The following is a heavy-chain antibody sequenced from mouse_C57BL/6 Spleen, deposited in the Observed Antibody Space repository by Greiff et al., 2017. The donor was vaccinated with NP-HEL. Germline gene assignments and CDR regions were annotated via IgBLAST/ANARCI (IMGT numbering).Heavy chain of an antibody. CDR1: GYTFTSYW. J-gene: IGHJ1*03. CDR2: IDPSDSET. D-gene: IGHD1-1*01. V-gene: IGHV1-52*01. Sequence: QVQLQQPGAELVRPGSSVKLSCKASGYTFTSYWMHWVKQRPIQGLEWIGNIDPSDSETHYNQKFKDKATLTVDKSSSTAYMQLSSLTSEDSAVYYCARGRYYGSSYVDWYFDVWGTGTTVTVSS. CDR3: ARGRYYGSSYVDWYFDV.